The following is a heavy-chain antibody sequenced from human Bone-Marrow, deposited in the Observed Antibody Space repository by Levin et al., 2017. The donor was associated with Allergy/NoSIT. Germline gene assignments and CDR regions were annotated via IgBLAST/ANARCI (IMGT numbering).Heavy chain of an antibody. D-gene: IGHD3-3*01. J-gene: IGHJ5*02. CDR3: ARDQDYGFLSGLGWFDP. Sequence: GESLKISCLASGFSLSSYTMNWVRQAPGKGLEWVASISSSTSYIFYADSVNGRFTVSRDNAKHSVYLQMNSLRAEDTAVYFCARDQDYGFLSGLGWFDPWGQGTQVTVSS. CDR1: GFSLSSYT. V-gene: IGHV3-21*06. CDR2: ISSSTSYI.